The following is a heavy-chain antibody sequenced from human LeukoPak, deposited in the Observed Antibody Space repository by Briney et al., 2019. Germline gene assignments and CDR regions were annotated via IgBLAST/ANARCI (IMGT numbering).Heavy chain of an antibody. CDR2: IYHSGST. Sequence: SETLSLTCTVSGYSISSGYYWGWIRQPPGKGLEWIGSIYHSGSTYYNPSLKSRVTISVDTSENQFSLKLSSVTAADTAVYYCARQSNLGMDVWGQGNTVTVSS. CDR3: ARQSNLGMDV. D-gene: IGHD2/OR15-2a*01. V-gene: IGHV4-38-2*02. J-gene: IGHJ6*02. CDR1: GYSISSGYY.